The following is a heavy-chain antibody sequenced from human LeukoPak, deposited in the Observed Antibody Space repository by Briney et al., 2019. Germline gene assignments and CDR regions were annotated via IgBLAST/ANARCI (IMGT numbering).Heavy chain of an antibody. J-gene: IGHJ4*02. D-gene: IGHD3-16*01. Sequence: SETLSLTCTVSGGSIGTYYWSWIRQPAGEGLEWIGRVFTTRGANYNPSLKNRVTMSLDTSRNLFSLTLNSVTAADTAVYYCARDGPSWGLVWGQGALVTVSS. CDR2: VFTTRGA. CDR1: GGSIGTYY. V-gene: IGHV4-4*07. CDR3: ARDGPSWGLV.